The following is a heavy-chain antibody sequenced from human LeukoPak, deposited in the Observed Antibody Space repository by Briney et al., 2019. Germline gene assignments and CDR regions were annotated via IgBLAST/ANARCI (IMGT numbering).Heavy chain of an antibody. CDR2: IDPSDSYT. CDR1: GYSFTSYW. J-gene: IGHJ4*02. CDR3: ASQLYSSGWVDY. D-gene: IGHD6-19*01. V-gene: IGHV5-10-1*01. Sequence: GESLRISCKGSGYSFTSYWISWVGQMPGNGLERMWRIDPSDSYTNYSPSFQGHVTISADKSISTAYLQWSSLKASDTAMYYCASQLYSSGWVDYWGQGTLVTVSS.